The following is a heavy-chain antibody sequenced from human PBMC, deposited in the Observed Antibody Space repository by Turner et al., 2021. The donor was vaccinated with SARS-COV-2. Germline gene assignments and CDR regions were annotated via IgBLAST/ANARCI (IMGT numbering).Heavy chain of an antibody. CDR1: GFTFSRYW. V-gene: IGHV3-7*01. CDR3: ARSPGYYFDY. CDR2: IKQDGSEK. Sequence: VQLVESVGGLVQPGGSLRLSCAASGFTFSRYWMSWVRQAPGKGLDWVANIKQDGSEKHFVDAGKGRFTISRDNAKNSLSLQMNSLRAEDTAVYYCARSPGYYFDYWGQGTLVTVSS. D-gene: IGHD2-2*01. J-gene: IGHJ4*02.